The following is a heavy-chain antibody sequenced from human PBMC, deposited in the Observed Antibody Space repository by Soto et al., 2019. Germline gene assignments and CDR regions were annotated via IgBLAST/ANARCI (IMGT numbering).Heavy chain of an antibody. CDR2: ISVHNGNT. CDR1: VYTFTTYG. V-gene: IGHV1-18*04. Sequence: XSVKVSCKAFVYTFTTYGLSWVRQAPGQGLEWMGRISVHNGNTNYAQKFHDRVTMTTDTSTTTAYMELGSLRSDDTAVYYCARDGPSNSGNLYAFDVSGQGTMVTVSS. D-gene: IGHD1-26*01. J-gene: IGHJ3*01. CDR3: ARDGPSNSGNLYAFDV.